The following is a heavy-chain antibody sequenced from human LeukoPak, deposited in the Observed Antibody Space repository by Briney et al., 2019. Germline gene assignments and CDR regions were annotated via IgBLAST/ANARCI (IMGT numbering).Heavy chain of an antibody. CDR3: ARDRVYNFDY. CDR1: GGPFSGYY. CDR2: IYYSGST. J-gene: IGHJ4*02. V-gene: IGHV4-59*01. D-gene: IGHD2-8*01. Sequence: SETLSHTCAVYGGPFSGYYWSWLRQPPPKELAWIGYIYYSGSTNYNPSLKSRVTISVDTSTHQFSLKLSSVTAADTAVYYCARDRVYNFDYWGQGTLVTVSS.